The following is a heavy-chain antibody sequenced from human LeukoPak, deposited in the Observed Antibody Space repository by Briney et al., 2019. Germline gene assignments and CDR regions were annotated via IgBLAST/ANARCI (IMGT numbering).Heavy chain of an antibody. CDR3: ATDYYGSGSYYNAYDAFDI. J-gene: IGHJ3*02. D-gene: IGHD3-10*01. Sequence: ASVKVSCKASGYTFTSYGISWVRQAPGQGLEWMGWISAYNGNTNYAQKLQGRVTMTTDTSTSTAYMELRSLRSDDTAVYYCATDYYGSGSYYNAYDAFDIWGQGTMVTVSS. CDR1: GYTFTSYG. V-gene: IGHV1-18*01. CDR2: ISAYNGNT.